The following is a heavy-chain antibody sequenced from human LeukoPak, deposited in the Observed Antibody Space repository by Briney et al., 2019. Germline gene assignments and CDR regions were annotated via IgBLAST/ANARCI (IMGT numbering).Heavy chain of an antibody. V-gene: IGHV3-74*03. CDR1: GFTFSTYW. Sequence: GGSLRLSCVASGFTFSTYWMHWVRHAPGKGVLWVSRLSGDGSSTAYADSLKGRFTISRDNAKHTLYLQMNSLRAEDTAVYFCARASTTVPNLLDNWGQGTLVTVSS. CDR3: ARASTTVPNLLDN. D-gene: IGHD4-17*01. CDR2: LSGDGSST. J-gene: IGHJ4*02.